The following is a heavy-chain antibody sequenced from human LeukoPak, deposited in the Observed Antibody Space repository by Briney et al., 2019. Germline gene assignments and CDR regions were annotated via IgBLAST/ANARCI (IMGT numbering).Heavy chain of an antibody. V-gene: IGHV1-18*01. J-gene: IGHJ4*02. D-gene: IGHD3-22*01. CDR3: ALTPYYYDSSGYYFY. CDR2: ISAYNGNT. CDR1: GYTFTSYG. Sequence: GASVKVSCKASGYTFTSYGISWVRQAPGQGLEWMGWISAYNGNTNYAQELQGRVTMTTDTSTSTAYMELRSLRSDDTAVYYCALTPYYYDSSGYYFYWGQGTLVTVSS.